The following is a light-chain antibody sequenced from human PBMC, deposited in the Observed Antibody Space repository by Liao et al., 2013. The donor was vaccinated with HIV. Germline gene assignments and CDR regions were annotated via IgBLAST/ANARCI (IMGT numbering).Light chain of an antibody. J-gene: IGLJ1*01. CDR3: QAWDTSTHV. CDR2: QDS. Sequence: SYVLTQPPSVSVSPGQTASITCSGDKLGDKYACWYQQKPGQSPVLVIYQDSQRPSGIPERFSGSKSGNTATLTISGTQTMDEADYYCQAWDTSTHVFGTGTKVTVL. V-gene: IGLV3-1*01. CDR1: KLGDKY.